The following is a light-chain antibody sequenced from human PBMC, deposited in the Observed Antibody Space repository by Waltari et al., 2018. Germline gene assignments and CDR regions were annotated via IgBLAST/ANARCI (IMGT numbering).Light chain of an antibody. CDR3: QQNYSTPHT. CDR2: AAS. CDR1: QSISSY. J-gene: IGKJ4*01. V-gene: IGKV1-39*01. Sequence: DIQMTQSPSSPSASVGDRVTTTCRASQSISSYLTWYQQKTGKAPKLLIYAASSMQSGVPSRFSGSGSGTDFTLTISSLEPEDFATYYCQQNYSTPHTFGRGTKVEIK.